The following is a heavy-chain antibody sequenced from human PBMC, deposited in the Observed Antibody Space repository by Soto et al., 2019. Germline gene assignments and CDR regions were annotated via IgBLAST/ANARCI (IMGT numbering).Heavy chain of an antibody. Sequence: SVKVSCKASGGTFSSYTINWVRQAPGQGLEWMGRVIPIFDIGNYAQKFQGRVTITADKSTSTAYMELSSLRSEDTAVYYCARTQYRGYENYFDYWGQGALVTVSS. V-gene: IGHV1-69*02. CDR2: VIPIFDIG. J-gene: IGHJ4*02. CDR3: ARTQYRGYENYFDY. D-gene: IGHD5-12*01. CDR1: GGTFSSYT.